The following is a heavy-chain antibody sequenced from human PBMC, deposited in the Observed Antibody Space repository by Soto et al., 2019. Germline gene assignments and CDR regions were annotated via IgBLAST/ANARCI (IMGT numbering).Heavy chain of an antibody. V-gene: IGHV4-34*01. CDR1: GGSFSGYY. CDR3: ARLILQYSSSQFDY. J-gene: IGHJ4*02. CDR2: INHSGST. Sequence: SETLSLTCAVYGGSFSGYYWSWIRQPPGKGLEWIGEINHSGSTNYNPSLKSRVTISVDTSKNQFSLKLSSVTAADTAVYYCARLILQYSSSQFDYWGQGTLVTVSS. D-gene: IGHD6-13*01.